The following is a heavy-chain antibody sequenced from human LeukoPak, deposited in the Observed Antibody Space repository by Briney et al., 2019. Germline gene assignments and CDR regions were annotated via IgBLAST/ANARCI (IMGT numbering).Heavy chain of an antibody. CDR3: ARCSPGDSSNFYAVLQY. Sequence: SVKVSCKASGGTFTSYAVSWVRLTPGQGLEWRGGIIPVFGTTTYAQKFQAKVTMTADKSTNTAYLEISSLTSDDTAVYYCARCSPGDSSNFYAVLQYWGQGTQVTVST. CDR1: GGTFTSYA. CDR2: IIPVFGTT. D-gene: IGHD3-22*01. V-gene: IGHV1-69*06. J-gene: IGHJ4*02.